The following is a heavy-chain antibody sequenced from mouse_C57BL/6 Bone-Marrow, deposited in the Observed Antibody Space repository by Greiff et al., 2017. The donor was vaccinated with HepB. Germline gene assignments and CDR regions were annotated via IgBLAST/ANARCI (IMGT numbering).Heavy chain of an antibody. Sequence: QVQLQQPGAELVKPGASVKMSCKASGYTFTSYWITWVKQRPGQGLEWIGDIYPGSGSTNYNEKFKSKATLTVDTSSSTAYMQLSSLTSEDSAVYYCAREKHTTVDYAMDYWGQGTSVTVSS. V-gene: IGHV1-55*01. CDR2: IYPGSGST. CDR1: GYTFTSYW. CDR3: AREKHTTVDYAMDY. J-gene: IGHJ4*01. D-gene: IGHD1-1*01.